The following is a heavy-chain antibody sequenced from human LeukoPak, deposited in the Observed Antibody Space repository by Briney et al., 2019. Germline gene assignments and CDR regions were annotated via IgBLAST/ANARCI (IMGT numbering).Heavy chain of an antibody. V-gene: IGHV3-11*03. D-gene: IGHD1-26*01. CDR3: ARISGSYVFDY. Sequence: PGGSLRLSCAASGFTFSDYYMSWIRQAPGKGLEWISYISSSTYTNYADSVEGRFTISRDNAKNSMYLQMNSLRAEDTAVYYCARISGSYVFDYWGQGTLVTVSS. J-gene: IGHJ4*02. CDR1: GFTFSDYY. CDR2: ISSSTYT.